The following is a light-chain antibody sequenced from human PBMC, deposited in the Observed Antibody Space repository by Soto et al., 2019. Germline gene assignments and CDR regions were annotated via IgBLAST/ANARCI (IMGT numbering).Light chain of an antibody. CDR3: KQYNSYPLT. V-gene: IGKV1-5*03. CDR2: KAS. J-gene: IGKJ4*01. CDR1: QSISSW. Sequence: DIQMTQSPSTPSASVGDRVTITCRASQSISSWLAWYQQKPGKAPNLLIYKASSLESGVPSRFSGSGSGTAFTLTISSLQPDDFATYYCKQYNSYPLTFGGGTKVVSK.